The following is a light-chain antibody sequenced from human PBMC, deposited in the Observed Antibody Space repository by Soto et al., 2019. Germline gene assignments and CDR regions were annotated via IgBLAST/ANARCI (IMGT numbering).Light chain of an antibody. CDR3: QQYVTSPWT. CDR2: GAS. CDR1: QSVSSNY. J-gene: IGKJ1*01. Sequence: DIVLTQSPGTLSLSQGERATLSCRASQSVSSNYLAWYQQKPGQAPRLLIYGASSGVTGIPDRFSGSGSGTYFTLTIIRLEPEDFAVYYFQQYVTSPWTFGQGTKVEIK. V-gene: IGKV3-20*01.